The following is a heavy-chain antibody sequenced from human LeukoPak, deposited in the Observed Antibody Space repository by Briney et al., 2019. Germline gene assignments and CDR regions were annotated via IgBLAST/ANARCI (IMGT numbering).Heavy chain of an antibody. CDR3: AGLRGKITTIDY. J-gene: IGHJ4*02. Sequence: PGGSLRLSWAASAPTFTIPWTRSVRQDPGEWLVWVSVIDSDGSHTLYADCVKGRFTIARDNAKNTLQLQMNSLRAEDTAVYYCAGLRGKITTIDYWGQGTLVTVSS. V-gene: IGHV3-74*03. CDR1: APTFTIPW. D-gene: IGHD4-11*01. CDR2: IDSDGSHT.